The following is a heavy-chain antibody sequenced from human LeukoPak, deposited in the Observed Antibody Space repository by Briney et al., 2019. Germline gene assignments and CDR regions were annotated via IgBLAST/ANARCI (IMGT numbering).Heavy chain of an antibody. CDR3: ARTTNYYYYGMDV. V-gene: IGHV3-23*01. D-gene: IGHD1-1*01. J-gene: IGHJ6*02. CDR2: ISGSGGST. Sequence: GGSLRLSCAASGFTFSSYAMSWVRQAPGKGLEWVSAISGSGGSTYYADSVKGRFTISRHNSKNTLYLQMNSLRAEDTAVYYCARTTNYYYYGMDVWGQGTTVTVSS. CDR1: GFTFSSYA.